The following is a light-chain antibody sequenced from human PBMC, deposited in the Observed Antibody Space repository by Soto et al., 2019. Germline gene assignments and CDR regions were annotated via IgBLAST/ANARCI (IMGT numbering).Light chain of an antibody. V-gene: IGLV2-11*01. J-gene: IGLJ1*01. Sequence: QSALTQPRSVSGSPGQSVTISCAGTSSDVGGYKYVSWYQQHPGKAPKLMIYDVSKRPSGVPDRFSGSKSGNTASLTISGLQPEDESDFYCCSYTGTYTLVFGTGTKVTVL. CDR2: DVS. CDR1: SSDVGGYKY. CDR3: CSYTGTYTLV.